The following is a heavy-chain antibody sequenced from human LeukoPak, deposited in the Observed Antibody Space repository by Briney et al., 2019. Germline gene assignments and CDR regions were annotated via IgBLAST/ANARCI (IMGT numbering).Heavy chain of an antibody. CDR2: IYYTGST. CDR3: ARGPPDGHYFDY. Sequence: KPSGTLSLTCTVSGGSVSSGSYYWSWIRQPPGKGLEWIGNIYYTGSTNYNPSLKSRVTISVDTSTNQFSLKLSSVTAADTAVYYCARGPPDGHYFDYWGQGTLVTVSS. J-gene: IGHJ4*02. CDR1: GGSVSSGSYY. D-gene: IGHD4-17*01. V-gene: IGHV4-61*01.